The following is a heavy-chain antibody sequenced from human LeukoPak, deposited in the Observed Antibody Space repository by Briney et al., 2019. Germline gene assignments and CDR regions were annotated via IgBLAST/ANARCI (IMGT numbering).Heavy chain of an antibody. D-gene: IGHD3-9*01. Sequence: GGSLRLSCAASGFTFSSYGMSWVRQAPGKGLEWVSFITTSGATTSYADSVKGRFTISRHNPGNTLYMQVNSLREKDTALNYCAIMNGYYDESGYWVQWGQGTLVTVSS. J-gene: IGHJ1*01. V-gene: IGHV3-23*01. CDR2: ITTSGATT. CDR1: GFTFSSYG. CDR3: AIMNGYYDESGYWVQ.